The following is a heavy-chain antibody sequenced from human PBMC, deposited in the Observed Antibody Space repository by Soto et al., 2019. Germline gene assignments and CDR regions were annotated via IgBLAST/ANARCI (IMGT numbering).Heavy chain of an antibody. J-gene: IGHJ5*02. CDR1: GFTFSSDG. CDR2: ISYDGSNK. D-gene: IGHD6-19*01. Sequence: QVQLVESGGGVVQPGRSLRLSCAASGFTFSSDGMHWVRQAPGKGLEWVAVISYDGSNKYYADSVKGRFTISRDNSKNTLYMQMNSLRAEDTDVYYCANSYSSGWYAHLGVTSNNWFDPWGQRTLVTVSS. CDR3: ANSYSSGWYAHLGVTSNNWFDP. V-gene: IGHV3-30*18.